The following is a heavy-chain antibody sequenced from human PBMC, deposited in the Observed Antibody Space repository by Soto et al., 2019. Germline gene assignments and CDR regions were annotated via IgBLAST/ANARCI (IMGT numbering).Heavy chain of an antibody. CDR2: IIPIFGTA. CDR1: GGTFSSYA. D-gene: IGHD2-2*01. J-gene: IGHJ4*02. CDR3: ARGVFYCSSTSCYAKEIPPSFDY. Sequence: ASVKVSCKASGGTFSSYAISWVRQAPGQGLEWMGGIIPIFGTANYAQKFQGRVTITADESTSTAYMELSSLRSEDTAVYYCARGVFYCSSTSCYAKEIPPSFDYWGQGTLVTVSS. V-gene: IGHV1-69*13.